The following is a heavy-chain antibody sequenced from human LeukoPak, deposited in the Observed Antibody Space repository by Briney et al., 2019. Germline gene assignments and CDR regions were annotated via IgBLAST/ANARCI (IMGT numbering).Heavy chain of an antibody. Sequence: ESSETLSLTCTVSSGSINNNTFYWGWVRQPPGRGLEWLGSLYYSGNTYYNPSLKSRIAISVDTSKNHFSLKMRSVTAADTAVYYCARRSDGGSDDGEDYFDNWGQGTLVTVSS. V-gene: IGHV4-39*02. CDR3: ARRSDGGSDDGEDYFDN. J-gene: IGHJ4*02. CDR2: LYYSGNT. CDR1: SGSINNNTFY. D-gene: IGHD1-26*01.